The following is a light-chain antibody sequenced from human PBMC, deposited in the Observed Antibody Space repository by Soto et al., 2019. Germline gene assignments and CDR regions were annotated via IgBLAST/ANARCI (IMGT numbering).Light chain of an antibody. CDR3: QQRSNWPRT. Sequence: EIVLTQSPATLSLFPGERATLSCRASQSVRTYLAWYQQKPGQAPRLLIPDASNRATGIPARFSGSGSGTDFTLTTISLEAEDSAVYSCQQRSNWPRTFGGGSKLEIK. V-gene: IGKV3-11*01. J-gene: IGKJ4*01. CDR1: QSVRTY. CDR2: DAS.